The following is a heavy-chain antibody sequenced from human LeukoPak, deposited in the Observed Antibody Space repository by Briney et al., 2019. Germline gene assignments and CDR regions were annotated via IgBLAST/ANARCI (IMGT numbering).Heavy chain of an antibody. CDR3: AKDRGDLLATRTYWYDSSGYIFDY. D-gene: IGHD3-22*01. J-gene: IGHJ4*02. CDR1: GFTFSSYA. Sequence: GGSLRLSCAASGFTFSSYAMSWVRQAPGKGLEWVSAISGSGGSTYYADSVKGRFTISRDNSKNTLYLQMNSLRAEDTAVYYCAKDRGDLLATRTYWYDSSGYIFDYWGQGTLVTVSS. V-gene: IGHV3-23*01. CDR2: ISGSGGST.